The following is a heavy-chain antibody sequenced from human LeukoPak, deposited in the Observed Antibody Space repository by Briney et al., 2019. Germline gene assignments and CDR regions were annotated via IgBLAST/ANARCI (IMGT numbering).Heavy chain of an antibody. Sequence: GASVKVSCKASGGTFSSYAISWVRQAPGQGLEWMGGIIPIFGTADYAQKFQGRVTITADKSTSTAYMELSSLRSEDTAVYYCARGTDFWSGYVQIWGQGTMVTVSS. CDR2: IIPIFGTA. V-gene: IGHV1-69*06. J-gene: IGHJ3*02. CDR3: ARGTDFWSGYVQI. CDR1: GGTFSSYA. D-gene: IGHD3-3*01.